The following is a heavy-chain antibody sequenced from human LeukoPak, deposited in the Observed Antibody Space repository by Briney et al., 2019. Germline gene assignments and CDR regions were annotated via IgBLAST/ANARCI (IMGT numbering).Heavy chain of an antibody. CDR1: GFTVSSNY. CDR2: IYSGGST. V-gene: IGHV3-53*01. J-gene: IGHJ5*02. CDR3: VKGEAAAGTSSWFDP. D-gene: IGHD6-13*01. Sequence: GGSLRLSCAASGFTVSSNYMSWVRQAPGKGLEWVSVIYSGGSTYYADSVKDRFTISRDNSKNTLYLQMNSLTAEDTAVYYCVKGEAAAGTSSWFDPWGQGTLVSVSS.